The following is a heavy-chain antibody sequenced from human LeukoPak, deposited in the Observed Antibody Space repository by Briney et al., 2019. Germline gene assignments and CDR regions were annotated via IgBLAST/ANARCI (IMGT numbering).Heavy chain of an antibody. CDR1: GFTFDDYA. CDR2: ISWNSGSM. D-gene: IGHD5-24*01. J-gene: IGHJ4*02. Sequence: GGSLRLSCAASGFTFDDYAMHWVRHAQGKGREWVSGISWNSGSMGYADSVKGRFTISRDNAKNSLYLRMNSLRAEDMALYYCAKDIKGGMATIGGLDYWGQGTLVTVSS. CDR3: AKDIKGGMATIGGLDY. V-gene: IGHV3-9*03.